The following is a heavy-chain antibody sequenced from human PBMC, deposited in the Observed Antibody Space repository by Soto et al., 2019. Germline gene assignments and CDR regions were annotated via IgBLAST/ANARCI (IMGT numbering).Heavy chain of an antibody. CDR3: ARCPRNWGVDY. Sequence: ASVKVSRKASGYTFTSYDIHWVRQATGQGFERMGWMSPNSGNAGYAQKFQGRVTMTRDTSITTAYMELSSLRSEDTAVCCCARCPRNWGVDYWGLGTLVTVAS. J-gene: IGHJ4*02. V-gene: IGHV1-8*01. D-gene: IGHD7-27*01. CDR2: MSPNSGNA. CDR1: GYTFTSYD.